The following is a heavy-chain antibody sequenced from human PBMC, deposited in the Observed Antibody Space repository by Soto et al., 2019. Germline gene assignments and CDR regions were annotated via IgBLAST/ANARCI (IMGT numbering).Heavy chain of an antibody. D-gene: IGHD3-3*01. CDR2: IYFSGST. CDR1: GDSVTSGNYY. CDR3: ARVRDWFDP. V-gene: IGHV4-61*01. Sequence: PSETLSLTCTVSGDSVTSGNYYWTWIRQPPGKGLEWIGHIYFSGSTNYNPSLKSRVTISVDTSKNQFSLRLTSVTAADTAVYYCARVRDWFDPWGQGTLVTVSS. J-gene: IGHJ5*02.